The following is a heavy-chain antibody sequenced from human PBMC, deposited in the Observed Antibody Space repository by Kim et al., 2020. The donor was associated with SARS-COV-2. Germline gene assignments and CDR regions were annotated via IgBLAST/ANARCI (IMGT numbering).Heavy chain of an antibody. D-gene: IGHD3-22*01. V-gene: IGHV3-23*01. CDR1: GFPFSSYD. Sequence: GGSLRLSCAASGFPFSSYDLSWVRQAPGKGLEWVSGLSGSGANTYYADSVEGRFTISRDNSKSMLYLWMTSLKAEDMAVYYCAKGDQTVLYYDRGYDSWGQGTLVTVSS. CDR3: AKGDQTVLYYDRGYDS. J-gene: IGHJ4*02. CDR2: LSGSGANT.